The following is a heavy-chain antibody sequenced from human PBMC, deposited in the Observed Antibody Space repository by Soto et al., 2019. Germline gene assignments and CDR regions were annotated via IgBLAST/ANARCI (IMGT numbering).Heavy chain of an antibody. D-gene: IGHD4-4*01. CDR1: GGSISSSSYY. Sequence: SETLSLTCTVSGGSISSSSYYWGWIRQPPGKGLEWIGSIYYSGSTYYNPSLKSRVTISVDTSKNQFSLKLSSVTAADTAVYYCARQGATTVIWFDPWGQGTLVTVSS. V-gene: IGHV4-39*01. CDR3: ARQGATTVIWFDP. CDR2: IYYSGST. J-gene: IGHJ5*02.